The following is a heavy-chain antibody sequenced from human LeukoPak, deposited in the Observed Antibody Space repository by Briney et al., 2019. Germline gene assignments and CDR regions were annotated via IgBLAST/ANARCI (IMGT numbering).Heavy chain of an antibody. CDR3: ARAYCSSTSCSKLGYFDY. J-gene: IGHJ4*02. D-gene: IGHD2-2*01. Sequence: SETLSLTCAVYGESFSGYYWSWIRQPPGKGLEWIGEINHSGSTNYNPSLKSRVTISVDTSKNQFSLKLSSVTAADTAVYYCARAYCSSTSCSKLGYFDYWGQGTLVTVSS. CDR1: GESFSGYY. CDR2: INHSGST. V-gene: IGHV4-34*01.